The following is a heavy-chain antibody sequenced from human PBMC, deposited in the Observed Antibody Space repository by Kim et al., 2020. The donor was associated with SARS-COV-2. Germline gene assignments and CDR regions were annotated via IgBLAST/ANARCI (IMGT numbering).Heavy chain of an antibody. CDR2: IKQDGIEK. CDR3: AGGTGWLITS. J-gene: IGHJ5*02. CDR1: GFTFSTYW. V-gene: IGHV3-7*01. D-gene: IGHD6-19*01. Sequence: GGSLRLSCTTSGFTFSTYWMNWVRQPPGKGLEWVANIKQDGIEKNYVDFVKGRFTISRQNSRNSLSLEMISLTVEDTGVYYCAGGTGWLITSWGQGTLVTVSS.